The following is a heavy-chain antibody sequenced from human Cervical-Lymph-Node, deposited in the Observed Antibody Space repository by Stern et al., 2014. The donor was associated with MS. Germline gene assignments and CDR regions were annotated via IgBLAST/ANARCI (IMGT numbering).Heavy chain of an antibody. Sequence: QVQLVESGAEVKKPGASVKVSCKASGYFFTSYGISWVRQAPGQGLEWMGWISAYNGDTNYSQNVQGRVTMTTDTSTNTAYMELSSLRSDDTALYYCARDSLIRSFGVEEGMDVWGQGTTVTVSS. CDR3: ARDSLIRSFGVEEGMDV. V-gene: IGHV1-18*01. CDR2: ISAYNGDT. CDR1: GYFFTSYG. D-gene: IGHD3-3*01. J-gene: IGHJ6*02.